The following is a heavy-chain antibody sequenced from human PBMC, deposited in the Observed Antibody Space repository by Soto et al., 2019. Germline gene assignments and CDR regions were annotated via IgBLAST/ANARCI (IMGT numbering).Heavy chain of an antibody. J-gene: IGHJ4*02. CDR1: GGSIISSHW. CDR2: IYHNGTT. Sequence: KLRRTLSLTCAVSGGSIISSHWWTWVRQSPGKGLEWVGEIYHNGTTNYNPSFKSRLTISVDTSRNQFPLNLNPVTARDTATYFCARGPQYWGPGKLVTVSS. CDR3: ARGPQY. V-gene: IGHV4-4*01.